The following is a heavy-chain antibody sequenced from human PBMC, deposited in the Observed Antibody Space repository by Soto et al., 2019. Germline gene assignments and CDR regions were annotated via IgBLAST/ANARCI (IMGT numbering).Heavy chain of an antibody. CDR1: GFTFNNYA. CDR2: LSGSDDST. CDR3: CKIEAAGRGNRVYYYYGMDV. V-gene: IGHV3-23*01. J-gene: IGHJ6*02. Sequence: PGGSLRLSCAASGFTFNNYAMSWVRQAPGKGLEWVSLLSGSDDSTYYADSVKGRFTMSSDSSRTTLYLHMNSLRAEDTAVYYCCKIEAAGRGNRVYYYYGMDVWGQGTTVTVSS. D-gene: IGHD6-25*01.